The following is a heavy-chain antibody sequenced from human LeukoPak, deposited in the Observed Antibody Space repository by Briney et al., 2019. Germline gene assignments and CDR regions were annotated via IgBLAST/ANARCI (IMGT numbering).Heavy chain of an antibody. CDR2: ISYDGSNK. V-gene: IGHV3-30*04. CDR3: ARGGRGYYYDSSGYYPFDY. Sequence: PGRSLRLSCAASGFTFSSYAMHWVRQAPGKGLEWVAVISYDGSNKYCADSVKGRFTISRDNSKNTLYLQMNSLRAEDTAVYYCARGGRGYYYDSSGYYPFDYWGQGTLVTVSS. D-gene: IGHD3-22*01. J-gene: IGHJ4*02. CDR1: GFTFSSYA.